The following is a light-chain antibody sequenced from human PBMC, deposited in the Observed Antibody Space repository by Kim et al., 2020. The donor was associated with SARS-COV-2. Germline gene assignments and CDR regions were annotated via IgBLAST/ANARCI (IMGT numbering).Light chain of an antibody. V-gene: IGLV3-19*01. Sequence: SSELTQDPAVSVALGQTVRITCQGDSLRSYYASWYQQKPGQAPVLVIYGKNNRPSGIPDRFSGSSSGNTASLTITGAQAEDEADYYCNSRDSSAFYVFGTGTKFTVL. CDR1: SLRSYY. J-gene: IGLJ1*01. CDR3: NSRDSSAFYV. CDR2: GKN.